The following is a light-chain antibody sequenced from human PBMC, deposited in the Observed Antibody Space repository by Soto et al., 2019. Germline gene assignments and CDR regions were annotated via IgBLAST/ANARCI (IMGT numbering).Light chain of an antibody. J-gene: IGKJ1*01. V-gene: IGKV1-5*03. CDR3: QQYNSFIWT. CDR1: QSISSW. Sequence: MSQSPANLSASVGDTVHIICRASQSISSWLTWYQQKGGKAPKLLISKASNLDSGVPSRFSGSGSGTEFNLTISSLQPDDFATYYCQQYNSFIWTLGQGTKVDI. CDR2: KAS.